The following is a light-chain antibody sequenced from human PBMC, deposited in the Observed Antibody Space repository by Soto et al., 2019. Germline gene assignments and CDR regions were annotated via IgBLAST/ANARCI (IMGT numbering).Light chain of an antibody. J-gene: IGKJ1*01. CDR3: QQSYNTPQT. Sequence: TQSPSSLSASVGDRVTITWGAGQGIRNDLGWYQQKPGKAPKLLIYAASSLQSGVPSRFSGSGSGTDYTLTISSLQPEDFATYYCQQSYNTPQTFGHGTKVDI. CDR2: AAS. CDR1: QGIRND. V-gene: IGKV1-39*01.